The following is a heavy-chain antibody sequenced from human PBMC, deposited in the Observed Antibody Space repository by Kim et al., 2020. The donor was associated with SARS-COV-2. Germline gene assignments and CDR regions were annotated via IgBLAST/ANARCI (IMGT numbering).Heavy chain of an antibody. D-gene: IGHD6-19*01. J-gene: IGHJ3*02. Sequence: ADSVNSRFNISRDNATNTLYRQVGSLRVDDTAVYYCAKDSSAWGDGFDIWGQGTMVTVSS. V-gene: IGHV3-53*01. CDR3: AKDSSAWGDGFDI.